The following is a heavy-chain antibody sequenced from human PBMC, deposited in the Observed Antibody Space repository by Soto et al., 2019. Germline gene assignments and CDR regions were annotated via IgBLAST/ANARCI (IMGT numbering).Heavy chain of an antibody. Sequence: QVQLQQSGPGLVKPSQTLSLTCAISGDTVSRNSAAWHWIRQSPSRGLEWLGKTYYRSKWYNDYAVTVKSRITITPDTSKNQFSLQLNSVTPEDTAIYYCASYNFDYWGQGTLVTVSS. CDR2: TYYRSKWYN. CDR1: GDTVSRNSAA. D-gene: IGHD1-1*01. CDR3: ASYNFDY. V-gene: IGHV6-1*01. J-gene: IGHJ4*02.